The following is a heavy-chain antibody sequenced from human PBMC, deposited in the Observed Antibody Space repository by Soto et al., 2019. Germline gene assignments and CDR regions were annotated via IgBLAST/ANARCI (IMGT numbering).Heavy chain of an antibody. CDR1: GFTLRDFY. V-gene: IGHV1-46*01. CDR3: ARDYPGGKNFDY. CDR2: VNPRGGRT. Sequence: QVQLLQSGAAVKRPGATVKISCKASGFTLRDFYMHWVRQAPGQGLEWVGMVNPRGGRTSYAQKFQGRVTMTSVASTATVYMELRSLTSDDTALYYCARDYPGGKNFDYWGQGTFLSVTS. J-gene: IGHJ4*02. D-gene: IGHD2-15*01.